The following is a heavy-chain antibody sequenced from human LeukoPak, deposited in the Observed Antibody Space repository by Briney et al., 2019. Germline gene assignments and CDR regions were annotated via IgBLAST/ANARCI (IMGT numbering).Heavy chain of an antibody. CDR1: GYTFTSYD. Sequence: ASVKVSCKASGYTFTSYDINWVRRATGQGLEWMGWMNPNSGNTGYAQKFQGRVTMTRNTSISTAYMELSSLRSEDTAVYYCARGRSLDYDILTGYYSYYYGMDVWGQGTTVTVSS. J-gene: IGHJ6*02. CDR2: MNPNSGNT. D-gene: IGHD3-9*01. CDR3: ARGRSLDYDILTGYYSYYYGMDV. V-gene: IGHV1-8*01.